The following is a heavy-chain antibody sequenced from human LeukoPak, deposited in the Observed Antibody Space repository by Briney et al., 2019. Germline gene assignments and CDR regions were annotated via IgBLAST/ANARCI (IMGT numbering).Heavy chain of an antibody. V-gene: IGHV4-59*01. Sequence: SETLSLTCAVYGGSFSGYYWSWIRQPPGKGLEWIGYIYYSGSTNYNPSLKSRVTISVDTSKNQFSLKLSSVTAADTAVYYCASIAARDPYYYYGMDVWGQGTTVTVSS. J-gene: IGHJ6*02. CDR3: ASIAARDPYYYYGMDV. CDR1: GGSFSGYY. CDR2: IYYSGST. D-gene: IGHD6-6*01.